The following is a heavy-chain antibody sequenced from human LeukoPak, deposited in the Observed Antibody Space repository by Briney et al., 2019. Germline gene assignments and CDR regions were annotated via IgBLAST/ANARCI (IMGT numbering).Heavy chain of an antibody. J-gene: IGHJ6*03. Sequence: PSETLSLTCTVSGGSIISYYWSWIRQPPGKGLEWVGYICHSGSTNYNPSLKSRVTISVDTSKNQFSLKLSSVTAADTAVYYCARGRGLRGPMGPKRGYYMDVWGKGTTVTVSS. CDR2: ICHSGST. CDR1: GGSIISYY. D-gene: IGHD3-10*01. CDR3: ARGRGLRGPMGPKRGYYMDV. V-gene: IGHV4-59*12.